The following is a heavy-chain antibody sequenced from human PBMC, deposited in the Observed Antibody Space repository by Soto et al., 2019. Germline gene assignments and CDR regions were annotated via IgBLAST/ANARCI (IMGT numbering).Heavy chain of an antibody. Sequence: SEPLSLTCPVSGGSISRYYWSWIRQPPGEGLEWIGYIYYSGSTNYNPSLKSRVTISVDTSKNQFSLKLSSVTAADTAVYYCARINVDTAMVTYYYYYGMGVWGQGTTVTVSS. CDR2: IYYSGST. D-gene: IGHD5-18*01. CDR3: ARINVDTAMVTYYYYYGMGV. V-gene: IGHV4-59*01. CDR1: GGSISRYY. J-gene: IGHJ6*02.